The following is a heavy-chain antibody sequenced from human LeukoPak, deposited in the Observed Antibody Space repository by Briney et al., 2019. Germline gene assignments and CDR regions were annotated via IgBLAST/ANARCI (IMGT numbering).Heavy chain of an antibody. CDR2: ISYDGSNK. CDR3: AKGALLWFGELLSPLDY. Sequence: GRSLRLSCAASGFTFSSYGMHWVRQAPGKGLEWVAVISYDGSNKYYADSVKGRFTISRDNSKNTLYLQMNSLRAEDTGVYYCAKGALLWFGELLSPLDYWGQGTLVTVSS. CDR1: GFTFSSYG. D-gene: IGHD3-10*01. J-gene: IGHJ4*02. V-gene: IGHV3-30*18.